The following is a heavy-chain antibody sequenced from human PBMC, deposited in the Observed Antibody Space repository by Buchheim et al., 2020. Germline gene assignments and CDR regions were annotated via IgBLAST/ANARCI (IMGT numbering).Heavy chain of an antibody. D-gene: IGHD5-24*01. J-gene: IGHJ3*02. CDR1: GFTFSSYW. Sequence: EVQLVESGGGLVQPGGSLRLSCAASGFTFSSYWMHWVRQAPGKGLVWVSRINSDGSSTSYADSVKGGFTISRDNAKKRLYLQMNSLRAEDTAVYYCARGARKRWLNSAFDIWGQGT. CDR3: ARGARKRWLNSAFDI. V-gene: IGHV3-74*01. CDR2: INSDGSST.